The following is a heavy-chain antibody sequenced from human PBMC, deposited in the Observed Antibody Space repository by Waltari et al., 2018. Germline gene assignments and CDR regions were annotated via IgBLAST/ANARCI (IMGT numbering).Heavy chain of an antibody. D-gene: IGHD6-19*01. CDR1: GYTLRDYY. V-gene: IGHV1-69-2*01. CDR2: VDPEDGET. Sequence: EVQLLQSGAELQEPGTTVRISCKVSGYTLRDYYIPCVQQAPGKGLRWMGLVDPEDGETIYADNFQGRVTISADTSTDTAFMELSSLRSEDTAVFYCATALGDSSSASRPFDFWGQGTMITVSS. CDR3: ATALGDSSSASRPFDF. J-gene: IGHJ3*01.